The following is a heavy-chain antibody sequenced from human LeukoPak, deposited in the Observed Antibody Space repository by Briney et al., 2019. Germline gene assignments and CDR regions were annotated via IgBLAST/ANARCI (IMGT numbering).Heavy chain of an antibody. J-gene: IGHJ6*03. CDR1: GFPFSVYS. V-gene: IGHV3-21*01. CDR3: TSGLIAIESDNNLYQYMDV. D-gene: IGHD2-21*01. Sequence: PGGSLRLSCSCSGFPFSVYSMNWVRRAPGKGLEWVSSITSKSNYIYYADSVKGRFTISRDNAMNSVFLQLNSLRAEDSAVYYCTSGLIAIESDNNLYQYMDVWGKGTTVTVSS. CDR2: ITSKSNYI.